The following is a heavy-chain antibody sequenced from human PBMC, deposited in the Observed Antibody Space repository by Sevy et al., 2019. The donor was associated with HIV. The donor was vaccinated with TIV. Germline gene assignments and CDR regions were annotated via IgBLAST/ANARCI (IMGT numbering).Heavy chain of an antibody. V-gene: IGHV3-74*01. CDR1: GFTFSSYW. J-gene: IGHJ4*02. Sequence: GGSLRLSCAASGFTFSSYWMHWVRQAPGKGLVWVSRINNDGSSTNYADSVKGRFTISRDNAKNTLYLQMNSLRAEDTAVYYCAKEAAGTPKRSYYFDYWGQGTLVTVSS. CDR3: AKEAAGTPKRSYYFDY. D-gene: IGHD2-15*01. CDR2: INNDGSST.